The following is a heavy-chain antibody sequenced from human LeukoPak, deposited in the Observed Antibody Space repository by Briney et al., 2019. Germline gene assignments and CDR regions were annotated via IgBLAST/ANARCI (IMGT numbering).Heavy chain of an antibody. Sequence: GASVKVSCKASGYTFTSYGISWVRPAPGQGLEWMGRIIPILGIANYAQKFQGRVTITADKSTSTAYMELSSLRSEDTAVYYCASDGPHYDFWSGYSYPTYWGQGTLVTVSS. D-gene: IGHD3-3*01. J-gene: IGHJ4*02. CDR3: ASDGPHYDFWSGYSYPTY. V-gene: IGHV1-69*04. CDR1: GYTFTSYG. CDR2: IIPILGIA.